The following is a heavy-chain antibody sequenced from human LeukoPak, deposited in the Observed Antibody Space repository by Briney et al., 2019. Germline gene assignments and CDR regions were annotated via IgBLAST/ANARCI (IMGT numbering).Heavy chain of an antibody. J-gene: IGHJ5*02. V-gene: IGHV4-30-2*01. Sequence: PSQTLSLTCAVSGGSISSGGYSWRWIRQPPGKGLEWIGYIYHSGSTYYNPSLKSRVTISVDRSKNQFSLKLSSVTAADTAVYYCAAYYYDSSGFWFDPWGQGTLVTVSS. CDR1: GGSISSGGYS. CDR2: IYHSGST. CDR3: AAYYYDSSGFWFDP. D-gene: IGHD3-22*01.